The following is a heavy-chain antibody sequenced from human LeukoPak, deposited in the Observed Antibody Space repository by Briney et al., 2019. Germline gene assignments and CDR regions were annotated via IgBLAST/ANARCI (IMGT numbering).Heavy chain of an antibody. CDR1: GFSLSTSGG. J-gene: IGHJ4*02. D-gene: IGHD5-24*01. CDR3: AHRRIRVGYNDRYFDY. V-gene: IGHV2-5*01. CDR2: IYWNDDK. Sequence: SGPTLVNPTQTLTLTCTFSGFSLSTSGGVGWIRQPPGKALEWLALIYWNDDKRYSPSLKSRLTITKDTSKNQVVLTMTNMDPVDTATYYCAHRRIRVGYNDRYFDYWGQGTLVTVSS.